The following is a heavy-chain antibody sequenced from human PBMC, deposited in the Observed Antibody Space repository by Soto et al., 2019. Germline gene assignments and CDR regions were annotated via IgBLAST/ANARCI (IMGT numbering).Heavy chain of an antibody. V-gene: IGHV1-3*01. CDR3: ARESGYDWYFDY. J-gene: IGHJ4*02. CDR1: GYTFTSYA. D-gene: IGHD5-12*01. Sequence: GASVKVSCKASGYTFTSYAMHWVRQAPGQRLEWMGWINAGNGNTKYSQKFQGRVTITRDTSASTAYMELSSLRSEDTAVYYCARESGYDWYFDYWGQGTLVTVSS. CDR2: INAGNGNT.